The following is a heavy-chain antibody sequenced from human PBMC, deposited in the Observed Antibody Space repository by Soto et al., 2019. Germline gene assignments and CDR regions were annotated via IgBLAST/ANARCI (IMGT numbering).Heavy chain of an antibody. V-gene: IGHV3-15*01. CDR3: TTFKNYYDSSGYYFLFDY. J-gene: IGHJ4*02. D-gene: IGHD3-22*01. CDR2: IQTKTDGGTT. Sequence: EVQLVESGGGLVKPGGSLRLSRAASGFTFSNAWMSWVRQAPGKGLEWVGRIQTKTDGGTTDYAAPVKGRFTISRDDSKNTLYLQMNSLKTEDTAVYYCTTFKNYYDSSGYYFLFDYWGQGTLVTVSS. CDR1: GFTFSNAW.